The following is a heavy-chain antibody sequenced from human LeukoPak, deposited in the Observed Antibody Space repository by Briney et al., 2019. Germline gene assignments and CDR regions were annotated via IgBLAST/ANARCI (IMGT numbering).Heavy chain of an antibody. V-gene: IGHV1-8*01. CDR1: GYTFTSYD. D-gene: IGHD5-24*01. CDR3: TRVRDGYNDAYDI. CDR2: MNPNSGNT. Sequence: ASVKVSCKASGYTFTSYDINWVRQATGQGLEWMGWMNPNSGNTGYAQKFQGRVTMTSDMSTRTVYMELSSLRSEDTAVYYCTRVRDGYNDAYDIWGQGTMVTVSS. J-gene: IGHJ3*02.